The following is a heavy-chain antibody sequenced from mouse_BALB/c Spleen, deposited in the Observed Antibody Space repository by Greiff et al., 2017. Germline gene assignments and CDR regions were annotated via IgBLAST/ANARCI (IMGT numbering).Heavy chain of an antibody. CDR3: ARSYYGSSYWYFDV. CDR1: GYSITSDYA. Sequence: EVKLQESGPGLVKPSQSLSLTCTVTGYSITSDYAWNWIRQFPGNKPEWMGYISYSGSTSYNPSLKSRISITRDTSKNQFFLQLNSVTTEDTATYYCARSYYGSSYWYFDVWGAGTTVTVSS. CDR2: ISYSGST. D-gene: IGHD1-1*01. J-gene: IGHJ1*01. V-gene: IGHV3-2*02.